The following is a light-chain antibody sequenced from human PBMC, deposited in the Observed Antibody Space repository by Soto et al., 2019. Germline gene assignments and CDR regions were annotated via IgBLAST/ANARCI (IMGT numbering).Light chain of an antibody. CDR3: QQYNTWPPLIT. J-gene: IGKJ5*01. Sequence: EIVLTQSPGTLSLSPGERATLSCRASQTISGTYLAWYQQKPGQAPRLLIYGASTRATGIPARFSGSGSGTEFTLTISSLQSEDFAVYYCQQYNTWPPLITFGQGTRLEIK. V-gene: IGKV3-15*01. CDR2: GAS. CDR1: QTISGTY.